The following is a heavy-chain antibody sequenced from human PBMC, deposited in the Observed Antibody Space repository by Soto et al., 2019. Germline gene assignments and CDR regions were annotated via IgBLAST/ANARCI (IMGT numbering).Heavy chain of an antibody. CDR1: SSSIPGGGYY. J-gene: IGHJ4*02. D-gene: IGHD6-13*01. CDR3: ARHWSSSSPPDY. Sequence: SEPLSLTSTFGSSSIPGGGYYWIQIRQHPGKGLEWIGHIYYSGSSNYNPSLKSRVTISVDTSKNQLSLKLSSVTAADTAVYYCARHWSSSSPPDYWGQGTLVTIS. CDR2: IYYSGSS. V-gene: IGHV4-61*08.